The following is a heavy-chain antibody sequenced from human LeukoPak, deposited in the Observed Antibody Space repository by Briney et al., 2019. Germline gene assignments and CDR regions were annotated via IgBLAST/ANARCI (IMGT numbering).Heavy chain of an antibody. V-gene: IGHV3-7*03. CDR3: AKTLGVYYYYYYMDV. Sequence: GGSLRLSCGASGFTFSSYWMSWVRQAPGKGLEWVANIKQDGSEKYYVDSVKGRFTISRDNAKNSVYLQMNSLRAEDTALYYCAKTLGVYYYYYYMDVWGKGTTVAVSS. D-gene: IGHD3-3*01. CDR1: GFTFSSYW. CDR2: IKQDGSEK. J-gene: IGHJ6*03.